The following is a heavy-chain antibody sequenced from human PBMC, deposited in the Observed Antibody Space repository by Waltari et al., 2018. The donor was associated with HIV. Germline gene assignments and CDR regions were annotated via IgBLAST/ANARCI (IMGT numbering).Heavy chain of an antibody. CDR3: ASPDTTMVHGHYYFYHMDV. J-gene: IGHJ6*02. V-gene: IGHV3-66*01. CDR2: IYTGGST. D-gene: IGHD5-18*01. Sequence: EVQLVESGGGLVQPGGSLRLSCAASGLTVSSNYMHGVRQAPGKGLEWVSIIYTGGSTYYAHSVKGRFTISRDNSKNTLHLQMNSLRAEDTAVYYCASPDTTMVHGHYYFYHMDVWGQGTTVTVSS. CDR1: GLTVSSNY.